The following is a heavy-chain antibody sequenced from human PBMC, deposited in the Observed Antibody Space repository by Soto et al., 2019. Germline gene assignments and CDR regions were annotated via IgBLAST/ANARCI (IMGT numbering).Heavy chain of an antibody. J-gene: IGHJ1*01. CDR1: GFTFSSYV. CDR2: ISYDGNK. CDR3: AREDEGSGYAGTFHH. D-gene: IGHD3-22*01. V-gene: IGHV3-30-3*01. Sequence: QVLLVESGGDVVQPGRSLRLSCAASGFTFSSYVLHWVRQAPGKGLKWVALISYDGNKHYADSVKDRFTVSRDDSQSKLSLEMNGLRTEDTALYYCAREDEGSGYAGTFHHWGQGTLVTVS.